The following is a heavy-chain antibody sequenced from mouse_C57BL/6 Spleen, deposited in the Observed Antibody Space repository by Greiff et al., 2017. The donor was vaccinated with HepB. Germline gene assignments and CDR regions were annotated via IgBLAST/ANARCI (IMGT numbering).Heavy chain of an antibody. J-gene: IGHJ3*01. CDR3: ARGDPWFAY. Sequence: VKVVESGPGLVAPSQSLSITCTVSGFSLTSYGVHWVRQPPGKGLEWLVVIWSDGSTTYNSALQSRLSSSKDNAKSQVFLKMNSLHTDDTAMYYCARGDPWFAYWGQGTLVTVAA. CDR2: IWSDGST. CDR1: GFSLTSYG. V-gene: IGHV2-6*03.